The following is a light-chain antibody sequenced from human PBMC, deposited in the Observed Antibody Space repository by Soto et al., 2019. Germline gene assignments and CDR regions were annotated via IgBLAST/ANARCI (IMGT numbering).Light chain of an antibody. CDR3: QQYGTPLFT. CDR1: HSVTNNF. V-gene: IGKV3-20*01. CDR2: GAS. J-gene: IGKJ3*01. Sequence: IVLTQSPGTLSLSPEERATLSCGASHSVTNNFLAWYQQKPGQAPRLLIYGASSRATGVPDRFSGSGSGTDFTLTISRLEPGDFAVYYCQQYGTPLFTFGPGTKVDIK.